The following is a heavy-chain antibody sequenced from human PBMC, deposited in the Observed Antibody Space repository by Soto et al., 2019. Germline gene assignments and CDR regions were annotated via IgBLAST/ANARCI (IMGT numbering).Heavy chain of an antibody. Sequence: PSETLSLTCTVSGGSISSGGYYWSWIRQHPGKGLEWIGYIYYSGSTYYNPSLKSRVTISEDTSKNQFSLKLSSVTAADTAVYYCARRSAATTYYYYGMDVWGQGTTVTVSS. CDR1: GGSISSGGYY. V-gene: IGHV4-31*03. D-gene: IGHD2-15*01. J-gene: IGHJ6*02. CDR3: ARRSAATTYYYYGMDV. CDR2: IYYSGST.